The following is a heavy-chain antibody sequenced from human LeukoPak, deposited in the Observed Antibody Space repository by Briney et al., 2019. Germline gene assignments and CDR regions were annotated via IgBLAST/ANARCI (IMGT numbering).Heavy chain of an antibody. Sequence: GGSLRLSCAASGFTFSSYEMNWVRQAPGKGLEWVSYISSSGSTIFYADSVKGRFTFSRDNARDSLYLQMNSLRAEDTAAYYCARGPRYSYGYDYWGQGTLVTVSS. J-gene: IGHJ4*02. CDR1: GFTFSSYE. CDR2: ISSSGSTI. D-gene: IGHD5-18*01. V-gene: IGHV3-48*03. CDR3: ARGPRYSYGYDY.